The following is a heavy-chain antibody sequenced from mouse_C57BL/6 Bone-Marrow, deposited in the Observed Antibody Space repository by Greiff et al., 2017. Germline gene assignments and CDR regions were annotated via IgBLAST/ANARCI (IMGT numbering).Heavy chain of an antibody. D-gene: IGHD2-4*01. V-gene: IGHV1-69*01. Sequence: QVQLQQPGAELVMPGASVKLSCKASGYTFTSYWMHWVKQRPGQGLEWIGEIDPSDSYTNYNQKFKGKSTLTVDKSSSTAYMQLGSLTSQDSAVYYCARFTMIKTGYVDVWGTGTTVTVSS. CDR1: GYTFTSYW. CDR3: ARFTMIKTGYVDV. J-gene: IGHJ1*03. CDR2: IDPSDSYT.